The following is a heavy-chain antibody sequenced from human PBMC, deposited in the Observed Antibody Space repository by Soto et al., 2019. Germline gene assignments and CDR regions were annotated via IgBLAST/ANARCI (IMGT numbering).Heavy chain of an antibody. V-gene: IGHV3-30-3*01. J-gene: IGHJ4*02. CDR1: GFTFSSYA. CDR2: ISHDGSSQ. Sequence: QVQLVESGGGVVQPGRSLRLSCVATGFTFSSYAMNWVRQAPGKGLEWVAVISHDGSSQYYTDSVKGRFTISRDNSKNTLYVQMNSLRGEDTAVYYCARDYGSALDYWGQGPLVTVSS. D-gene: IGHD3-10*01. CDR3: ARDYGSALDY.